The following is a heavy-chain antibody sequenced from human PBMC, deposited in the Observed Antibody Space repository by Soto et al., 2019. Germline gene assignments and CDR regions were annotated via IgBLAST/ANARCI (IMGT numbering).Heavy chain of an antibody. D-gene: IGHD3-3*01. Sequence: QVQLQQWGAGLLKPSETLSLTCAVYGGSFSGYYWSWIRQPPGKGLEWIGEINHSGSTNYNPSLKSRVTISVDTSKNQFSLKLSSVTAADTAVYYCARGEYDFWSGYRVRFDPWGQGTLVTVSS. CDR2: INHSGST. J-gene: IGHJ5*02. CDR3: ARGEYDFWSGYRVRFDP. V-gene: IGHV4-34*01. CDR1: GGSFSGYY.